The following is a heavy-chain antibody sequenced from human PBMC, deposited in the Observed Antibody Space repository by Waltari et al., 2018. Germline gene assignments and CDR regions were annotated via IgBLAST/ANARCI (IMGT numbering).Heavy chain of an antibody. Sequence: QVQLVQSGAEVKKPGASVKVSCKASGYTFTSYYMPWLRQAPGQGVEWMGIINPSGGSTSYAQKFQGRVTMTRDTSTSTVYMELSSLRSEDTAVYYCARGSLEYYDFWSGTNWFDPWGQGTLVTVSS. CDR3: ARGSLEYYDFWSGTNWFDP. J-gene: IGHJ5*02. V-gene: IGHV1-46*01. CDR1: GYTFTSYY. CDR2: INPSGGST. D-gene: IGHD3-3*01.